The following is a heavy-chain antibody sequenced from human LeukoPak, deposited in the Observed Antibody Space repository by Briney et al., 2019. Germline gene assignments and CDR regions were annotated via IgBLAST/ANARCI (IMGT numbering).Heavy chain of an antibody. CDR2: IYYSGST. Sequence: SETLSLTCTVSGGSISSYYWSWIRQPPGKGLEWIGYIYYSGSTNYNPSLKSRVTISVDTSKNQFSLKLSSVTAADTAVYYGGGSAEGYYYYYMDVWGKGTTVTVSS. D-gene: IGHD2-15*01. CDR1: GGSISSYY. CDR3: GGSAEGYYYYYMDV. J-gene: IGHJ6*03. V-gene: IGHV4-59*01.